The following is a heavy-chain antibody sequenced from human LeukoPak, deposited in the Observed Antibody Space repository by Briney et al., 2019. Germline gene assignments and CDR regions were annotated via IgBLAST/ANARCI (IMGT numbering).Heavy chain of an antibody. CDR1: GYTFTGYY. V-gene: IGHV1-2*04. CDR3: ARAYGSGSYYNTRFDY. D-gene: IGHD3-10*01. CDR2: INPNSGGT. Sequence: GASVKVSCKASGYTFTGYYMHWVRQAPGQGLEWMGWINPNSGGTNYAQKFQGWVTMTRDTSISTAYMELSRLRSDDTAVYYCARAYGSGSYYNTRFDYWGQGTLVTVSS. J-gene: IGHJ4*02.